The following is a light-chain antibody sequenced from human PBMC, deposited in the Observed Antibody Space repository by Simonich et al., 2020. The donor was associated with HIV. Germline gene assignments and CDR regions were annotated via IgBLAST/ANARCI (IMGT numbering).Light chain of an antibody. CDR2: WSS. CDR1: QSLLSRSNNKNY. V-gene: IGKV4-1*01. CDR3: QQYYSTPHT. J-gene: IGKJ1*01. Sequence: DIVMNQSPDSLAVSLGERATLNCKSSQSLLSRSNNKNYLAWYQQKPGQPPKLLIYWSSTRESGVPDRFCGSGSGTDFTLTISSLQAEDVAIYYCQQYYSTPHTFGQGTKVEIK.